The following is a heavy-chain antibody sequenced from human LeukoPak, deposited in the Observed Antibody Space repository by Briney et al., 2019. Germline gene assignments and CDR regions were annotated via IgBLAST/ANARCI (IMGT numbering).Heavy chain of an antibody. CDR2: INEDGSEQ. Sequence: GGSLRLSCAASGFSLSICWMSWVRQSPGKGREWVANINEDGSEQIYVDSVKGRFTISRDDAKNSLYLQMNSLRVEDTAVYYCAELGITMIGGVWGKGTTVTISS. D-gene: IGHD3-10*02. CDR3: AELGITMIGGV. J-gene: IGHJ6*04. CDR1: GFSLSICW. V-gene: IGHV3-7*01.